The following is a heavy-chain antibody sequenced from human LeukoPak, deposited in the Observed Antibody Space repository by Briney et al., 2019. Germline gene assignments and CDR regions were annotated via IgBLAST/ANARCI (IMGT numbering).Heavy chain of an antibody. J-gene: IGHJ4*02. CDR3: AKSAYYDILTGYYCEDY. D-gene: IGHD3-9*01. Sequence: GGSLRLSCAASAFTFSSCAMSWVRQAPGKGLEWVSGISSSGGGTYYADSVKGRFTISRDNPKNTLYLQMNSLRAEDTAVYYCAKSAYYDILTGYYCEDYWGQGTLVTVSS. CDR2: ISSSGGGT. CDR1: AFTFSSCA. V-gene: IGHV3-23*01.